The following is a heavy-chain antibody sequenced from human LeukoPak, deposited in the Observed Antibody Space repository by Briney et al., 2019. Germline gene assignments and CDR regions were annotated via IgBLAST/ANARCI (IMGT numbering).Heavy chain of an antibody. CDR1: GFTVSSNY. D-gene: IGHD5-24*01. CDR2: IYSGGGT. J-gene: IGHJ4*02. CDR3: ARDDRDGYNAIDY. V-gene: IGHV3-53*01. Sequence: PGGSLRLSCAASGFTVSSNYMSWVRQAPGKGLEWVSVIYSGGGTYYADSVKGRFTISRDNSKNTLYLQMNSLRAEDTAVYYCARDDRDGYNAIDYWGQGTLVTVSS.